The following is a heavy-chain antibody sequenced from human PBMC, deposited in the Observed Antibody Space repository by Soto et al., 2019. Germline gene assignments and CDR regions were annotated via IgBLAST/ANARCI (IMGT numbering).Heavy chain of an antibody. V-gene: IGHV1-24*01. D-gene: IGHD5-18*01. Sequence: ASVKVSCKVSGYTLTELSMHWVRQAPGKGLEWMGGFDPEDGETIYAQKFQGRVTMTEDTSTDTAYMELSSLRSEDTAVYYCASCTIGGYSDGYYYYYGMDVWGQGTTVTVSS. CDR2: FDPEDGET. CDR1: GYTLTELS. J-gene: IGHJ6*02. CDR3: ASCTIGGYSDGYYYYYGMDV.